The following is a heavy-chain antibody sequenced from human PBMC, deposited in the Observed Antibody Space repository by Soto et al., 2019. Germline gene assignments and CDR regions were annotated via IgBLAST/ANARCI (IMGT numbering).Heavy chain of an antibody. D-gene: IGHD3-10*01. CDR1: GYSFTSYW. J-gene: IGHJ3*02. V-gene: IGHV5-10-1*01. Sequence: PGESLKISCKGSGYSFTSYWISWVRQMPGKGLEWMGRIDPSDSYTNYSPSFQGHVTISADKSISTAYLQWSSLKASDTAMYYCASHSGSSGAPDAFDIWGEGTMVTVSS. CDR3: ASHSGSSGAPDAFDI. CDR2: IDPSDSYT.